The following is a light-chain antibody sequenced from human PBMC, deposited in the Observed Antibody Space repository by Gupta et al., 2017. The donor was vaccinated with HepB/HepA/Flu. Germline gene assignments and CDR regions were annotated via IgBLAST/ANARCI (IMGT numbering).Light chain of an antibody. J-gene: IGKJ1*01. Sequence: DIQLTQSPDSLSASVGARVTITCRAGQHINRSLNWYQQKLGKAPTFLIYAASNLQVGLPERFSGSGYGTDFSLTINGLQAEDVATYYCQQSYTYPRTFGQGTRVEIK. V-gene: IGKV1-39*01. CDR2: AAS. CDR3: QQSYTYPRT. CDR1: QHINRS.